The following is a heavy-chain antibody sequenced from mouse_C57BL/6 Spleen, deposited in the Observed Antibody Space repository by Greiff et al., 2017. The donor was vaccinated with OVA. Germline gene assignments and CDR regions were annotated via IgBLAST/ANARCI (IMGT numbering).Heavy chain of an antibody. CDR1: GYTFTDYY. Sequence: VQLQQSGPELVKPGASVKISCKASGYTFTDYYMNWVKQSHGKSLEWIGDINPNNGGTSYNQKFKGKATLTVDKSSSPAYMELRSLTSDDSAVYYCARDDATGTGAYWGQGTLVTVSA. D-gene: IGHD4-1*02. J-gene: IGHJ3*01. CDR2: INPNNGGT. V-gene: IGHV1-26*01. CDR3: ARDDATGTGAY.